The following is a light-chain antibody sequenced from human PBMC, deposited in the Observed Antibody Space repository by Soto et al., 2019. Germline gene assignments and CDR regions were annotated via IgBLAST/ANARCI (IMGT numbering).Light chain of an antibody. V-gene: IGLV2-14*01. CDR3: NSYTSTYTGV. CDR2: EVS. Sequence: QSALTQPASVSGSPGQSITISCAGTSSDVGGYKYVSWYQQHPGRAPKLLIYEVSNRPSGVSNRFSGSTSGNTASLTISGLQAEDEADYYCNSYTSTYTGVFGTGTKLTVL. CDR1: SSDVGGYKY. J-gene: IGLJ1*01.